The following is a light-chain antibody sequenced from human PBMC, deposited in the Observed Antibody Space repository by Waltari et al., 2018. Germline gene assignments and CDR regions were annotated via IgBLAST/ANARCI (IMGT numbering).Light chain of an antibody. CDR1: QSVSSN. V-gene: IGKV3-15*01. CDR2: GAS. Sequence: EIVMTQSPATLSVSPGERATLPCRASQSVSSNLAWYQQTPGQAPRLLIYGASTRATGIPARFSGSGSVTEFTLTISSLQSEDFAVYYCQQYNNWPPLFTFGPGTKVDIK. CDR3: QQYNNWPPLFT. J-gene: IGKJ3*01.